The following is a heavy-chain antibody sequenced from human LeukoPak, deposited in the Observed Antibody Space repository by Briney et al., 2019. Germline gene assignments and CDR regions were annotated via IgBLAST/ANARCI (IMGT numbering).Heavy chain of an antibody. CDR2: VFDSGST. V-gene: IGHV4-59*01. CDR3: ARVRGLGLFDY. CDR1: GGSINNYY. Sequence: PSETLSLTCTVSGGSINNYYWGWIRQPPGKGLEWLGHVFDSGSTNNNPSLKSRVTISVDTSRNQFSLRLTSVTAADTAMYFCARVRGLGLFDYWGRRILVSVSS. D-gene: IGHD3-10*01. J-gene: IGHJ4*02.